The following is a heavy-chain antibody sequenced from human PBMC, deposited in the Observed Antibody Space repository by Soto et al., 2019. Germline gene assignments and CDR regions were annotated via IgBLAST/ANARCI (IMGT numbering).Heavy chain of an antibody. CDR2: SYHSGSS. CDR1: DGSINSPGHS. V-gene: IGHV4-30-2*06. D-gene: IGHD2-8*02. CDR3: ARDGRGGVGSYGMDV. J-gene: IGHJ6*02. Sequence: SEILSLTSTVSDGSINSPGHSWSCVRQSPGKGLEWIGYSYHSGSSYYNPSLQSRVTISVDRSKAQFYLKLSSVTAADTAVYYCARDGRGGVGSYGMDVWGQGPTVTGS.